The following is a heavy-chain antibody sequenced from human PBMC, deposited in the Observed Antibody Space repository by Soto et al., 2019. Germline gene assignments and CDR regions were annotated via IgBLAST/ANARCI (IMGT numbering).Heavy chain of an antibody. Sequence: KPSETLSLTCTVSGGSISSSSYYWGWIRQPPGKGLEWIGSIYYSGSTYYNPSLKSRVTISVDTSKNQFSLKLSSVTAADTAVYYCARRGMVADYWGQGTLVTVSS. D-gene: IGHD3-10*01. CDR2: IYYSGST. CDR1: GGSISSSSYY. J-gene: IGHJ4*02. CDR3: ARRGMVADY. V-gene: IGHV4-39*01.